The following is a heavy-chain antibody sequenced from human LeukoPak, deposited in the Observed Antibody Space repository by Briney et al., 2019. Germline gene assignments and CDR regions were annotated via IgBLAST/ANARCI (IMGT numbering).Heavy chain of an antibody. CDR3: ARRQRYYTRDAFDI. CDR1: GYSFTSYW. V-gene: IGHV5-51*01. CDR2: IHPGDSDT. Sequence: GESLKISCKGSGYSFTSYWIGWVRQMPGKGLEWMGIIHPGDSDTRYSPSFQGQVTISADKSISTAYLQWGSLKASDTAMYYCARRQRYYTRDAFDIWGQGTMVTVSS. J-gene: IGHJ3*02. D-gene: IGHD3-10*01.